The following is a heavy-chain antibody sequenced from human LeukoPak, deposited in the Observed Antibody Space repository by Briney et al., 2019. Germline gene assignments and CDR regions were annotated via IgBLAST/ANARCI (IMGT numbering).Heavy chain of an antibody. CDR3: AKVVATPPHYYYYYGMDV. D-gene: IGHD5-12*01. Sequence: SVKVSCKVSGYTLTELSMHWVQQAPGKGLEWMRGFDPEDGETIYAQKLQGRVTMTQNTSTDRACMALSSLRSEDEDVYCCAKVVATPPHYYYYYGMDVWGEGPTVSVFS. CDR1: GYTLTELS. J-gene: IGHJ6*04. V-gene: IGHV1-24*01. CDR2: FDPEDGET.